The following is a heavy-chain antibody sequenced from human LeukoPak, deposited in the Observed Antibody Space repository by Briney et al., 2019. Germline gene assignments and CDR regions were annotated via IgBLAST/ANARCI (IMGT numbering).Heavy chain of an antibody. J-gene: IGHJ4*02. Sequence: GGSLRLSCAASGFTFSSYSMNWVRQAPGKGLEWVAVISYDGSNKYYADSVKGRFTISRDNSKNTLYLQMNSLRAEDTAVYYCARDPPLDSSGYYHFDYWGQGTLVTVSS. CDR2: ISYDGSNK. CDR3: ARDPPLDSSGYYHFDY. CDR1: GFTFSSYS. D-gene: IGHD3-22*01. V-gene: IGHV3-30*03.